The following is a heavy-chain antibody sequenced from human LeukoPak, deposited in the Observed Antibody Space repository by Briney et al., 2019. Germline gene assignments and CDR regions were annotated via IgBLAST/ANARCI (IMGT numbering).Heavy chain of an antibody. J-gene: IGHJ5*02. Sequence: ASVKVSCKASGYTFTSYDINWVRQATGQGLEWMGWTNPNSGNTGYAQKFQGRVTMTRNTSISTAYMELSSLRSEDTAVYYCARPILRYLKGFDPWGQGTLVTVSS. CDR1: GYTFTSYD. CDR3: ARPILRYLKGFDP. V-gene: IGHV1-8*01. CDR2: TNPNSGNT. D-gene: IGHD3-9*01.